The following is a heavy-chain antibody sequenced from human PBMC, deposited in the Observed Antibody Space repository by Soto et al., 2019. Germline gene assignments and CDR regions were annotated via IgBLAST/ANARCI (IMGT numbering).Heavy chain of an antibody. V-gene: IGHV3-23*01. CDR1: GFSFTFYA. D-gene: IGHD2-8*01. CDR3: AREQCSPLDRYCADGGVDWVDP. CDR2: ISSNGATT. J-gene: IGHJ5*02. Sequence: EVQLLQSGGGLVQPGGSLRLSCEASGFSFTFYAMSWVRQAPGKGLEWVSAISSNGATTFYADSMKGRFTISRDNSRDTLYLQMNRLRAEDTAVYFCAREQCSPLDRYCADGGVDWVDPWGRGTLVTVSS.